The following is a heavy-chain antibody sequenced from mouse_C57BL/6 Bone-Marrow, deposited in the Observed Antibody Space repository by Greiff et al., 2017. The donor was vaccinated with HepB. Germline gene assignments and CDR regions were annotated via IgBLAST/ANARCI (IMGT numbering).Heavy chain of an antibody. CDR3: ARAPYGNYLYYFDY. J-gene: IGHJ2*01. CDR2: IYPSDSET. D-gene: IGHD2-10*02. CDR1: GYTFTSYW. Sequence: VQLQQSGAELVRPGSSVKLSCKASGYTFTSYWMDWVKQRPGQGLEWIGNIYPSDSETHYNQKFKDKATLTVDKSSNTAYMQLSSLTSEDSAVYYCARAPYGNYLYYFDYWGQGTTLTVSS. V-gene: IGHV1-61*01.